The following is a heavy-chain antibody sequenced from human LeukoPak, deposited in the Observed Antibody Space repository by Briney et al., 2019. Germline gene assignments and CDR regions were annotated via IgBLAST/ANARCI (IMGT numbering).Heavy chain of an antibody. CDR1: GGSISSSSYF. V-gene: IGHV4-39*01. D-gene: IGHD6-13*01. CDR3: PRLVAAPGTYYFDY. J-gene: IGHJ4*02. CDR2: LYYSGST. Sequence: SETLSLTCTVSGGSISSSSYFWGWIRQPPGKGLEWFGSLYYSGSTFYNPSLKSRVTISVDTSKNQFSLKLSSVTAADTAVYYCPRLVAAPGTYYFDYWGQGTLVTVSS.